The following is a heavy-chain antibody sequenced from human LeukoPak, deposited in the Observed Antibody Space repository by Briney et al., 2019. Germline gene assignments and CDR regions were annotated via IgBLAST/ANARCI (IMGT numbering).Heavy chain of an antibody. J-gene: IGHJ5*02. D-gene: IGHD6-13*01. CDR2: MYSSGDT. CDR3: ARDAPQVPAAGVLAS. V-gene: IGHV3-53*01. Sequence: GGSLTLSRAVAGFTVSDNYISWVRQAPGDGLGWDSVMYSSGDTYYADSVKGRYTFSTDISKNTLYLQMNGLRTEDTGIYYCARDAPQVPAAGVLASWGQGTLVTVSS. CDR1: GFTVSDNY.